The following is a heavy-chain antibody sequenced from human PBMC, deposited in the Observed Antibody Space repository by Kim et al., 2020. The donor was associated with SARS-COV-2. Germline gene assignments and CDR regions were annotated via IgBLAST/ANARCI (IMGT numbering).Heavy chain of an antibody. J-gene: IGHJ6*03. CDR2: IYYTGST. V-gene: IGHV4-59*01. CDR3: ARDARDVGRYYYYYMDV. CDR1: GGSISTYN. Sequence: SETLSLTCSLSGGSISTYNLSWIRQPPEKGLEWIGSIYYTGSTNYNPSLKSRVTISADTSKNQFSLKLSSVTAADTAIYYCARDARDVGRYYYYYMDVWGRGTTVTVSS.